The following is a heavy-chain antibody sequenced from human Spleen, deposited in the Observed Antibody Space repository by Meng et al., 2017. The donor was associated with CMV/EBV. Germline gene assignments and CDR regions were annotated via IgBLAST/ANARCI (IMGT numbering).Heavy chain of an antibody. J-gene: IGHJ5*02. D-gene: IGHD1-7*01. Sequence: SSRYSGGGIRQPPGRGLGWIGSIYYSGSPYDNPSLKSRVPIPVDTSKNQFSLKLSSVTAADTAVYYCARDEYNWNYDWFDPWGQGTLVTVSS. CDR2: IYYSGSP. V-gene: IGHV4-39*07. CDR1: SSRYS. CDR3: ARDEYNWNYDWFDP.